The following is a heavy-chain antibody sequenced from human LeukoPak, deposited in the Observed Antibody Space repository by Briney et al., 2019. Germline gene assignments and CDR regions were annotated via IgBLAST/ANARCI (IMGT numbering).Heavy chain of an antibody. J-gene: IGHJ4*02. Sequence: SETLSLTCTVSIGSISNYYWSWIRQPPGKGLEWIGSISYSGSTNYNPSLKSRVTISVDTSKNQFSLKLSSVTAADTAVYYCAKDLTRYFDYWGQGTLVTVSS. CDR1: IGSISNYY. CDR3: AKDLTRYFDY. V-gene: IGHV4-59*01. CDR2: ISYSGST.